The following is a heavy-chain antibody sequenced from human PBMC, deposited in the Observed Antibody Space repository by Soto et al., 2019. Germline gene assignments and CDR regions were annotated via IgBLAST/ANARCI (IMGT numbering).Heavy chain of an antibody. CDR3: ARIAYFDYFDY. V-gene: IGHV2-26*01. J-gene: IGHJ4*02. Sequence: QVTLKESGPVLVKPTEPLTLTCTVSGFSLSNARMGVSWIRQPPGKALEWLGHIFSNDEKSYRTSLKSRLTISRDTSKSQVVLTMTNMDPVDTATYYCARIAYFDYFDYWGQGTLVTVSS. D-gene: IGHD3-9*01. CDR2: IFSNDEK. CDR1: GFSLSNARMG.